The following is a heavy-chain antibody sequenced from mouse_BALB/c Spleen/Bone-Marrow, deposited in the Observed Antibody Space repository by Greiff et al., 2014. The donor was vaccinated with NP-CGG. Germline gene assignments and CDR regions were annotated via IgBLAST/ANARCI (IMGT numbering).Heavy chain of an antibody. CDR1: GYTFTEHI. D-gene: IGHD3-2*02. Sequence: VQGVESGAELVKPGASVKLSCKASGYTFTEHIIHWVKQRSGQGLEWIGWFYPGSGSIKYNEKFKDKATLTADKSSSTVYMELSRLTSEDSAVYFCARHEDRLRAWFAYWGQGTLVTVSA. J-gene: IGHJ3*01. V-gene: IGHV1-62-2*01. CDR2: FYPGSGSI. CDR3: ARHEDRLRAWFAY.